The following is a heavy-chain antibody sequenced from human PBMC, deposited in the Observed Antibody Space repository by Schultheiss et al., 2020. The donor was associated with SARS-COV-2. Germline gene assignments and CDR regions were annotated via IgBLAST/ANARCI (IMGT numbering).Heavy chain of an antibody. CDR3: ARQWLVLDAFDI. CDR1: GFTFSSYG. CDR2: ISGSGGST. D-gene: IGHD6-19*01. Sequence: GGSLRLSCAASGFTFSSYGMHWVRQAPGKGLEWVSAISGSGGSTYYADSVKGRFTISRDNSKNTLYLQMNNLRVEDTAVYHCARQWLVLDAFDIWGQGTMVTVSS. J-gene: IGHJ3*02. V-gene: IGHV3-23*01.